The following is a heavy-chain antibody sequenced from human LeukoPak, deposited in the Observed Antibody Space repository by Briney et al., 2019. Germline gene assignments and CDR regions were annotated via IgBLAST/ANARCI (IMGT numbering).Heavy chain of an antibody. V-gene: IGHV3-7*01. J-gene: IGHJ4*02. CDR1: GITLSVYW. CDR3: AREEGFDY. Sequence: PGGSLRLSCAASGITLSVYWMSWVRQAPGKGLEWVANIKQDGSEKYYRDSVQGRFTISRDNAKNSLYLQMNSLRAEDTAAYYCAREEGFDYWGQGTLVTVSS. CDR2: IKQDGSEK.